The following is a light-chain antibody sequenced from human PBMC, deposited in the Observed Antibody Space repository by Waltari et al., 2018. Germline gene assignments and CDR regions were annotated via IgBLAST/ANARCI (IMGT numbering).Light chain of an antibody. CDR2: WAS. Sequence: DIVMTQSPDSLAVSLGERAIIHCTSSQSVLYSSKNKNYLAWYQQKPVQPPKLLIYWASTRESGVPDRFSGSGSGTDFTLTISSLQAEDVAVYYCQQYYSTPRTFGQGTKVEIK. J-gene: IGKJ1*01. CDR1: QSVLYSSKNKNY. CDR3: QQYYSTPRT. V-gene: IGKV4-1*01.